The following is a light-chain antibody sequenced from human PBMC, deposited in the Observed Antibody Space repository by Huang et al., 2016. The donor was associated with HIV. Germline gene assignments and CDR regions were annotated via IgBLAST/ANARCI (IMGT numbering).Light chain of an antibody. Sequence: IVMTQSPATLSVSPGEPATVSCRASQSVSSNLAWYQQKPGQPPRLLIYGASTRAAGIPARFGGSGSGTEFTLTISSLQAEDFAVYFCQQYNNWPGCTFGQGTKLEIK. J-gene: IGKJ2*02. CDR3: QQYNNWPGCT. V-gene: IGKV3-15*01. CDR2: GAS. CDR1: QSVSSN.